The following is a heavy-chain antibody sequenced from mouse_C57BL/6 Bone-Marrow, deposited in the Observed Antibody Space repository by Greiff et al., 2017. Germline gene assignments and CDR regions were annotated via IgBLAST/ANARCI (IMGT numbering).Heavy chain of an antibody. J-gene: IGHJ2*01. Sequence: VHLVESGPGLVAPSQSLSITCTVSGFSLTSYAISWVRQPPGKGLEWLGVIWTGGGTNYNSALKSRLSISKDNSKSQVFLKMNSLQTDDTARYYCARIPLITTVVAYYFDYWGQGTTLTVSS. CDR3: ARIPLITTVVAYYFDY. CDR1: GFSLTSYA. V-gene: IGHV2-9-1*01. D-gene: IGHD1-1*01. CDR2: IWTGGGT.